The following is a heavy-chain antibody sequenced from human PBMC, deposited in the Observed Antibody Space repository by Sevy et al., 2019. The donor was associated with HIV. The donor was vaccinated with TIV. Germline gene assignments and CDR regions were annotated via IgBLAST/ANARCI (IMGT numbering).Heavy chain of an antibody. J-gene: IGHJ5*02. D-gene: IGHD6-13*01. CDR1: GGSVSSGSYY. CDR3: ARGNLPPYSSSWYWFDP. CDR2: IYYSGST. V-gene: IGHV4-61*01. Sequence: SETLSLTCTVSGGSVSSGSYYWSWIRQPPGKGLEWIGYIYYSGSTNYNPSLKSRVTISVDTSKNQFSLKLSSVTAADTAAYYCARGNLPPYSSSWYWFDPWGQGTLVTVSS.